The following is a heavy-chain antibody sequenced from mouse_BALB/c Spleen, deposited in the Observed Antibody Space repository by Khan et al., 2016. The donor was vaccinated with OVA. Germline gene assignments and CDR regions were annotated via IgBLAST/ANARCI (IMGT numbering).Heavy chain of an antibody. CDR2: FNSNGGST. Sequence: EVELVESGGGLVQPGGSLKLSCAASGFTFSSYGMSWVRQTPDKRREWFATFNSNGGSTYYPDSVKGRFTISRDNAKNTLYLQMSSLKSEDTAMYYCARMARTINWGQGTTLTVSS. CDR3: ARMARTIN. J-gene: IGHJ2*01. V-gene: IGHV5-6-3*01. CDR1: GFTFSSYG.